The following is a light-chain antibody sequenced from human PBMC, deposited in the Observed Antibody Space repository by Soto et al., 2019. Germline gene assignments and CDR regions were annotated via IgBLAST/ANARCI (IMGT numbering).Light chain of an antibody. CDR1: KSNIGAGYE. Sequence: QSVLTQPPSVSGAPGQTVIISCTGSKSNIGAGYEVHWFQQLPGTAPKLLIYGNINRPSGVPDRFSGSKSGTSASLAITGLQPEDEADYYCQSYDSSLSVLYVFGTGTKVTVL. V-gene: IGLV1-40*01. CDR2: GNI. CDR3: QSYDSSLSVLYV. J-gene: IGLJ1*01.